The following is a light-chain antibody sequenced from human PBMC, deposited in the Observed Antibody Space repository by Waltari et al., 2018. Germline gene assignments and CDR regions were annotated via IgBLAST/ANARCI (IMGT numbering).Light chain of an antibody. J-gene: IGKJ4*01. CDR3: QQYENYPLT. V-gene: IGKV1-5*03. CDR2: KAS. Sequence: DIQMSQSPFRLSATVGDRVSINCRACQSISTWLAWYQQRPGKAPKLLIHKASSLRSGVPSRFSGSGSGTEFTLTISSLQPEDVATYYCQQYENYPLTFGGGTILEIK. CDR1: QSISTW.